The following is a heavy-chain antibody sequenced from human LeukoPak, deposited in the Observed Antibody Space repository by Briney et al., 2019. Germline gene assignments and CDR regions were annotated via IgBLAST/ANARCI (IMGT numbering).Heavy chain of an antibody. J-gene: IGHJ4*02. V-gene: IGHV3-30*04. Sequence: GGSLRLSCAASGFTFSSFGIHWVRQAPGKGLEWVAVISYDGSDKYYADSVKGRFTISRDNSKNTLYLQMNSLRVEDTAVYYFAGPPLYGFMWGPSDYWGRGTVVTASS. CDR2: ISYDGSDK. CDR1: GFTFSSFG. D-gene: IGHD3-10*01. CDR3: AGPPLYGFMWGPSDY.